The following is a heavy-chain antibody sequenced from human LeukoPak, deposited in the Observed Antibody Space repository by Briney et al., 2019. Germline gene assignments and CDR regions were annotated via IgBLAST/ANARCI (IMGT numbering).Heavy chain of an antibody. CDR2: ISYDGSNK. Sequence: QAGGSLRLSCAASGFTFSSYAMHWVRQAPGKGLEWVAVISYDGSNKYYADSVKGRFTISRDNSKNTLYLQMNSLRAEDTAVYYCARDDRLGSSGTYGMDVWGQGTTVTVSS. CDR3: ARDDRLGSSGTYGMDV. D-gene: IGHD3-22*01. V-gene: IGHV3-30*01. J-gene: IGHJ6*02. CDR1: GFTFSSYA.